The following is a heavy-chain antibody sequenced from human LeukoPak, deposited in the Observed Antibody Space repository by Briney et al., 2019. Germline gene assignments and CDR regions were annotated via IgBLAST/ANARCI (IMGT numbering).Heavy chain of an antibody. D-gene: IGHD3-10*01. CDR3: ATMVRGISSHAFDI. J-gene: IGHJ3*02. Sequence: ASVKVSCKASGYTFTSYGISWVRQAPGQGLEWMGWISAYNGNTNYVQKLQGRVTMTTDTSTSTAYMELRSLRSDDTAVYYCATMVRGISSHAFDIWGQGTMVTVSS. CDR1: GYTFTSYG. CDR2: ISAYNGNT. V-gene: IGHV1-18*01.